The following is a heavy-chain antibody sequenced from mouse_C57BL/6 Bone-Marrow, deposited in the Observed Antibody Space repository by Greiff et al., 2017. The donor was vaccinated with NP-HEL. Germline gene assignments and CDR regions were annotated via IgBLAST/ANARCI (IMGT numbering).Heavy chain of an antibody. Sequence: QVQLQQSGAELVRPGTSVKVSCKASGYAFTNYLIEWVKQRPGQGLEWIGVINPGSGGTNYNEKFKGKATLTADKSSSTAYMQLSSLTSEDSAVYFCARSGVTTVVAKVYYAMDYWGQGTSVTVSS. CDR3: ARSGVTTVVAKVYYAMDY. D-gene: IGHD1-1*01. V-gene: IGHV1-54*01. CDR1: GYAFTNYL. J-gene: IGHJ4*01. CDR2: INPGSGGT.